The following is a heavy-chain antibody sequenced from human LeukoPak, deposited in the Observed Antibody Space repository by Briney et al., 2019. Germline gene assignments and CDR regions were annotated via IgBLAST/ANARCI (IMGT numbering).Heavy chain of an antibody. J-gene: IGHJ4*02. V-gene: IGHV3-73*01. D-gene: IGHD3-10*01. Sequence: PGGSLRLSCAASGFTFSGSAMHWVRQAPGKGPEWVGRIRSKANSYATAYPASVKGRFTITRDDSKNTEYLQMNSLKTEDAAVDYCTGSIRGSPMVRGEVSVAYWGQGTLVTVSS. CDR2: IRSKANSYAT. CDR3: TGSIRGSPMVRGEVSVAY. CDR1: GFTFSGSA.